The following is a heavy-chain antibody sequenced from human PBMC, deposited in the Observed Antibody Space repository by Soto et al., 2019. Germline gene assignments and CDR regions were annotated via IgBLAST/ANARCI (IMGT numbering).Heavy chain of an antibody. CDR2: IYSSGGT. CDR1: GGSISNYY. V-gene: IGHV4-59*08. J-gene: IGHJ4*02. Sequence: QVQLQESGPGLVKPSETLSLTCTVSGGSISNYYWSWIRQPPGKGLEWIGYIYSSGGTNYNPALKSRVTISVDTSKNQFSLKLYSVTAADTAVYYCARLSHPYGSSWYMDYWGQGTLGTVSS. D-gene: IGHD6-13*01. CDR3: ARLSHPYGSSWYMDY.